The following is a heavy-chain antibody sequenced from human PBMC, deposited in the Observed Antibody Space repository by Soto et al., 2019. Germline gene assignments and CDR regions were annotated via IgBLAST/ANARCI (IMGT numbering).Heavy chain of an antibody. V-gene: IGHV4-34*01. CDR2: INHTGGT. Sequence: SETLSLTCAVYGGSVNGYYWNWIRQPPGKGLEWIGEINHTGGTHYSPSLKSRVTMSVDTSKNQFSLRLSSVTAADTAIYYCATRITVFGLLIPPFDPWGQGTQVTVSS. D-gene: IGHD3-3*01. J-gene: IGHJ5*02. CDR1: GGSVNGYY. CDR3: ATRITVFGLLIPPFDP.